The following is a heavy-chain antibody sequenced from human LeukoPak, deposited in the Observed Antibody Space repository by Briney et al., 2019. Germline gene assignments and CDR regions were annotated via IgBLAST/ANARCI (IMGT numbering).Heavy chain of an antibody. D-gene: IGHD3-10*01. J-gene: IGHJ4*02. V-gene: IGHV3-30*02. CDR2: VRPDGSSN. CDR1: GFTLSNFG. Sequence: GGSLRLSCAASGFTLSNFGVHWVRQAPGKGLEWVALVRPDGSSNYYADSVKGRFTISRGNSKSTLYLQMNSLRAEDTAFYYCAKDQAGTWGLDYWGQGTLVTVSS. CDR3: AKDQAGTWGLDY.